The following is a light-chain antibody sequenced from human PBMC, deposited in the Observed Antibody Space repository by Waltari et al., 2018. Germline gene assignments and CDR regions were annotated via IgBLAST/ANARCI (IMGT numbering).Light chain of an antibody. J-gene: IGKJ2*01. CDR3: QQYETYWS. Sequence: DIQMTQSPSTLSASVGDRVSITCRASQSINNWLAWYQHKPGKAPNLLIYKASSLESGVPSRFSGSGFGTEFTLTISSLQPDDVATYYCQQYETYWSFGQGTKLEIK. CDR2: KAS. V-gene: IGKV1-5*03. CDR1: QSINNW.